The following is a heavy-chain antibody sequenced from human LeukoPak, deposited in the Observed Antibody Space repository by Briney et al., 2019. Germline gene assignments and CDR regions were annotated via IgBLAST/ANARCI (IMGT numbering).Heavy chain of an antibody. Sequence: SQTLSLTCAVSGGSISSGGYYWSWIRQPPGKDLEWIGNIYHSGSTYYNPSLKSRVAISADRSRNQFSLKLSSVTAADTAVYYCARAFPFDDYGDPDAFDIWGQGTMVTVSS. V-gene: IGHV4-30-2*01. CDR1: GGSISSGGYY. J-gene: IGHJ3*02. CDR2: IYHSGST. CDR3: ARAFPFDDYGDPDAFDI. D-gene: IGHD4-17*01.